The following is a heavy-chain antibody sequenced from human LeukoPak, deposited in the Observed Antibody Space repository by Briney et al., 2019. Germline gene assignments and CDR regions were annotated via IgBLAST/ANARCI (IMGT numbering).Heavy chain of an antibody. V-gene: IGHV4-4*07. CDR2: IYTSGST. CDR1: GGSISSYY. J-gene: IGHJ3*02. Sequence: PSETLSLTCTVSGGSISSYYWSWIRQPAGKGPEWIGRIYTSGSTNYNPSLKSRVTMSVDTSKNQFSLKLSSVTAADTAVYYCASRYCSSTSCDDAIDIWGQGTMVTVSS. D-gene: IGHD2-2*01. CDR3: ASRYCSSTSCDDAIDI.